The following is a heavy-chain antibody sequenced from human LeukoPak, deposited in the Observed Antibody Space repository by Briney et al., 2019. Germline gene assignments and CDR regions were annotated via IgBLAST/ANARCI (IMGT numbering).Heavy chain of an antibody. Sequence: GGSLRLSCAASGFIFNNYWMQWVRQAPGKGLEWVANINYGGNENYHVDSVKGRFSISRDNVRNSLYLQMNSLRAEDTAVYYCTRGEPDKWGQGTLVIVSS. CDR3: TRGEPDK. D-gene: IGHD1-14*01. CDR1: GFIFNNYW. V-gene: IGHV3-7*03. J-gene: IGHJ4*02. CDR2: INYGGNEN.